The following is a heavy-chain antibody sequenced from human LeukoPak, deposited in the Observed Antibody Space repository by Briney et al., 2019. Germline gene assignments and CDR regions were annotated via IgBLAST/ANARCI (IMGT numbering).Heavy chain of an antibody. Sequence: SETLSLTCTVSGGSISSSSYYWSWIRQPPGKGLEWIGYMYYSGSTNYNPSLKSRVTISVDTSKNQFSLKLSSVTAADTAVYYCARGGDYGDYISWFDPWGQGTLVTVSS. V-gene: IGHV4-61*01. D-gene: IGHD4-17*01. CDR3: ARGGDYGDYISWFDP. J-gene: IGHJ5*02. CDR1: GGSISSSSYY. CDR2: MYYSGST.